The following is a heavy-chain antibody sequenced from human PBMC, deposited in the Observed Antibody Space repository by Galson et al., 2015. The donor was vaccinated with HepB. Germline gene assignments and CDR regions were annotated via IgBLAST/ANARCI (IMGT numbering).Heavy chain of an antibody. CDR3: AQFHYDSSGYYHGGLDY. CDR2: ISAYNGNT. V-gene: IGHV1-18*04. CDR1: GYTFTSYG. D-gene: IGHD3-22*01. J-gene: IGHJ4*02. Sequence: SVKVSCKASGYTFTSYGISWVRQAPGQGLEWMGWISAYNGNTNYAQKLQGRVTMTTDTSTSTAYMELRSLRSDDTAVYYCAQFHYDSSGYYHGGLDYWGQGTLVTVSS.